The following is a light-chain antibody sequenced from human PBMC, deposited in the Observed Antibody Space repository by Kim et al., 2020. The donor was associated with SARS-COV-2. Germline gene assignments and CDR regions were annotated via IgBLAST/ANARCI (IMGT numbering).Light chain of an antibody. CDR2: DAS. V-gene: IGKV1-33*01. CDR1: QDINKY. Sequence: DIQMTQSPSSLSASVGDRVTITCQASQDINKYLNWFQQKPGRAPKLLIYDASNLGTGVPSRFSGSGSETDFTFTISSLQPEDIATYYCHQYYNVPRTFGQGTKVDIK. CDR3: HQYYNVPRT. J-gene: IGKJ1*01.